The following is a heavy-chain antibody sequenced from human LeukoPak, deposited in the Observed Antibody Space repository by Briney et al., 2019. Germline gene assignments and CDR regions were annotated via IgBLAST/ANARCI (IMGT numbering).Heavy chain of an antibody. D-gene: IGHD5-24*01. CDR2: IYTSGST. V-gene: IGHV4-61*02. J-gene: IGHJ4*02. Sequence: PSQTLSLTCTVSGGSISSDNYYGNWIRQSAGKGLEWMGRIYTSGSTNYNPSLKTRVTISIDTSKNQFSLKLTSVTAADTAVYYCLLRRDGYTHFDYWGQGTLVTVSS. CDR3: LLRRDGYTHFDY. CDR1: GGSISSDNYY.